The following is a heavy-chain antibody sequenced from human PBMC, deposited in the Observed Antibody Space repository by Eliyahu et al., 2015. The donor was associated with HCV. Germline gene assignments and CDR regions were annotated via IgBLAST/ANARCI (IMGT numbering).Heavy chain of an antibody. D-gene: IGHD3-10*01. Sequence: EVQLVESGGGLVQPGGSLRLSCAASGFTFSSYSMNWVRQAPGKGLEWISYISSSGESTDYADSVKGRFTISRDNGRNSLYLQMNSLRDEDTAVYYCARDGVQKFGEPYPFDYWGQGILVTVSS. V-gene: IGHV3-48*02. CDR2: ISSSGEST. CDR3: ARDGVQKFGEPYPFDY. J-gene: IGHJ4*02. CDR1: GFTFSSYS.